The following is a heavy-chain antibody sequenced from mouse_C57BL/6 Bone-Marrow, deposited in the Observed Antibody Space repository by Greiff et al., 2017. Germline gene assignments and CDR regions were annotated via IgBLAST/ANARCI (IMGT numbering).Heavy chain of an antibody. D-gene: IGHD2-3*01. CDR3: ARGDGHYFDY. Sequence: QVQLQQSGPELVKPGASVKLSCKASGYTFTSYWMHWVKQRPIQGLEWIGNIDPSDSETHYNQKFKDKATLTVDKSSSTAYMQLSSLTSEDSAVYYCARGDGHYFDYWGQGTTLTVSS. CDR1: GYTFTSYW. J-gene: IGHJ2*01. CDR2: IDPSDSET. V-gene: IGHV1-52*01.